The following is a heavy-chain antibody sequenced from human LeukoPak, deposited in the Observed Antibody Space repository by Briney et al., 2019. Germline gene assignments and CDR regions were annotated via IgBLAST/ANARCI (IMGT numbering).Heavy chain of an antibody. Sequence: PGGSLRLSCVVSGITLANYGMSWVRQAPGKGLEWVAGLGRSGEYKYYADSVKGRFTISRDNSKDTVSLQMNSLRAEDSAIYFCVKDRPCETCMPMDAWGQGTTVTVSS. D-gene: IGHD2-2*01. J-gene: IGHJ6*02. CDR1: GITLANYG. V-gene: IGHV3-23*01. CDR2: LGRSGEYK. CDR3: VKDRPCETCMPMDA.